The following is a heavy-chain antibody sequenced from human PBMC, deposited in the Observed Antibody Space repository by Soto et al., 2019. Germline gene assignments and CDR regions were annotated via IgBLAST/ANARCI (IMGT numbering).Heavy chain of an antibody. CDR2: ISWKDEK. J-gene: IGHJ4*02. CDR1: GFSLSTSGAG. Sequence: QITLKESGPTLVKPTQTLTVTCTFSGFSLSTSGAGLGWIRQSPGKAPEWLALISWKDEKRYNPGLKRRLTITKDTSKNQVVLTMTDWDPVDTATYFCAHRYGGNYYRWYFDSWGQGTLVTVSS. V-gene: IGHV2-5*01. CDR3: AHRYGGNYYRWYFDS. D-gene: IGHD1-26*01.